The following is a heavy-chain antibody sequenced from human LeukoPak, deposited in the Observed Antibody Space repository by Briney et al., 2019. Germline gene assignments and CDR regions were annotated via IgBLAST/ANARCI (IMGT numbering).Heavy chain of an antibody. D-gene: IGHD3-9*01. J-gene: IGHJ4*02. CDR1: GYTFTSYG. CDR3: ARAQRYYDILTGYRHYYFDY. CDR2: ISAYNGNT. V-gene: IGHV1-18*01. Sequence: ASVKVSCKASGYTFTSYGISWVRQAPGQGLEWMGWISAYNGNTNYAQKLQGRVTMTTDTSTSTAYMEQRSLRSDDTAVYYCARAQRYYDILTGYRHYYFDYWGQGTLVTVSS.